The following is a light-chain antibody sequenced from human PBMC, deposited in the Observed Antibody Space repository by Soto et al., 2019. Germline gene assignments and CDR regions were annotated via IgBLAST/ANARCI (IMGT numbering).Light chain of an antibody. CDR1: SSDTDDYNR. Sequence: QSALTQPPSVSGSPGQSVTISCTGTSSDTDDYNRVSWYQQSPGSAPKLIIYDVTHRPSGVPDRFSGSKSGNTASLTISGLQPEDGTDYFCSLSTTPDTYIFGTGTKLTVL. V-gene: IGLV2-18*01. CDR2: DVT. J-gene: IGLJ1*01. CDR3: SLSTTPDTYI.